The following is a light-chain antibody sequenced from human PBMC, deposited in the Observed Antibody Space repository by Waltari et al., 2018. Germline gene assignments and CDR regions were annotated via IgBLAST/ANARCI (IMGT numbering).Light chain of an antibody. CDR2: QDT. CDR1: KLGNKY. J-gene: IGLJ1*01. V-gene: IGLV3-1*01. Sequence: SYELTQPPSVSVSPGQTASITCSGHKLGNKYACWYQQRPGQSPVLVIYQDTKRPSGIPERFSGSNSGNTATLTISGTQAMDEADYYCQAWDSRTYVFGTGTKVTVI. CDR3: QAWDSRTYV.